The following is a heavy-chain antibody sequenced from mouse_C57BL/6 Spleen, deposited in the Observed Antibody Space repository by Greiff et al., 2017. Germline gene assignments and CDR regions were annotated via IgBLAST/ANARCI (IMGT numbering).Heavy chain of an antibody. CDR1: GYTFTSYW. D-gene: IGHD3-2*02. CDR2: IDPSDSYT. J-gene: IGHJ4*01. Sequence: QVQLQQPGAELVKPAASVSLSCNASGYTFTSYWMQWVKQRPGQGLVWIGEIDPSDSYTNYNPKLKGQATLTVDTSSSTAYMQLSSLTSEDSAVYYCARRAQATDMDYWGQGTSVTVSS. V-gene: IGHV1-50*01. CDR3: ARRAQATDMDY.